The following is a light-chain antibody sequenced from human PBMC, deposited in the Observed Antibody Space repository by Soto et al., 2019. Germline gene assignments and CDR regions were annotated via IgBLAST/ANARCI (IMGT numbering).Light chain of an antibody. V-gene: IGKV1-39*01. CDR1: QSTSKY. J-gene: IGKJ4*01. CDR2: AAS. Sequence: DIQMTQSPSSLSASVGDRVTITCRASQSTSKYLNWYQQKPGKAPKLLSYAASSLQSGVASRFSGSGSRTDFTLTISTLQPEDFATYYYQQSYSTPPVTFGGGTKVEIK. CDR3: QQSYSTPPVT.